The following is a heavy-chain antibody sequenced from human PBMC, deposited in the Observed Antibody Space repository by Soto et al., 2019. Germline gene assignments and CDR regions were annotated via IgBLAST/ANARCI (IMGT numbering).Heavy chain of an antibody. CDR3: EGGGGEGYYYGMDV. D-gene: IGHD2-15*01. CDR2: ISYDGSNK. V-gene: IGHV3-30-3*01. CDR1: GFTFSSYA. Sequence: GGSLRLSCAASGFTFSSYAMHRVRQAPGKGLEWVAVISYDGSNKYYADSVKGRFTISRDNSKNTLYLQMNSLRAEDTAVYYCEGGGGEGYYYGMDVWGEGTTVTVCS. J-gene: IGHJ6*04.